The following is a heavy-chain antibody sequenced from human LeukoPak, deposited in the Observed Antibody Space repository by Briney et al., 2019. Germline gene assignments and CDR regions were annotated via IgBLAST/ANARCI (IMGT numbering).Heavy chain of an antibody. CDR2: IYYSGST. CDR1: GGSISSYY. D-gene: IGHD2-2*01. J-gene: IGHJ5*02. Sequence: SETLSLTCTVSGGSISSYYWSWIRQPPGKGPEWIGYIYYSGSTNYNPSLKSRVTISVDTSKNQFSLKLSSVTAADTAVYYCARGGSTSNWFDPWGQGTLVTVSS. V-gene: IGHV4-59*01. CDR3: ARGGSTSNWFDP.